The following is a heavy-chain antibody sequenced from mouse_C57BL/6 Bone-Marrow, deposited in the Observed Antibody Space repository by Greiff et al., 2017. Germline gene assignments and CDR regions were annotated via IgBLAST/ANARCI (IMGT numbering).Heavy chain of an antibody. CDR1: GYTFTNYW. D-gene: IGHD4-1*02. CDR3: ARTNWDVDFDD. V-gene: IGHV1-63*01. J-gene: IGHJ2*01. Sequence: VQLVESGAELVRPGTSVKMSCKASGYTFTNYWIGWAKQRPGHGLEWIGDIYPGGGYTNYNEKFKGKATLTADKSSSTAYMQFSSLTSEDSALYYCARTNWDVDFDDWGQGTTLTVSA. CDR2: IYPGGGYT.